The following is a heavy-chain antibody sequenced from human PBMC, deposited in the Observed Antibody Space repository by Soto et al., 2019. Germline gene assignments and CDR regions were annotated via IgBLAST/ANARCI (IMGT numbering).Heavy chain of an antibody. J-gene: IGHJ4*02. D-gene: IGHD3-22*01. CDR2: IDTSGGIT. Sequence: QVQLSQFGAEVKKPGASVKVSCKASGYSFTNFHIHWVRQAPGQGLEWMGMIDTSGGITRDAQRLQGRITMTRDASTSTVYMELRSLTSEDTALYYCARDVIGRDNYETIVYYFDPWGQGTLVTVSS. V-gene: IGHV1-46*01. CDR1: GYSFTNFH. CDR3: ARDVIGRDNYETIVYYFDP.